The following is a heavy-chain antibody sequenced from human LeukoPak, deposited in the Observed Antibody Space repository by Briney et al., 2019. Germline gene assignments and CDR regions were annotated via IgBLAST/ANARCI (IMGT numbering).Heavy chain of an antibody. D-gene: IGHD6-13*01. CDR2: IYYSGST. Sequence: PSETLSLTCTVSGDSISSGNYWGWIRQPPGKGLEWIGYIYYSGSTYYNPSLKSRVTISVDTSKNQFSLKLSSVTAADTAVYYCARGPDSSTSFDYWGQGTLVTVSS. CDR1: GDSISSGNY. CDR3: ARGPDSSTSFDY. J-gene: IGHJ4*02. V-gene: IGHV4-30-4*08.